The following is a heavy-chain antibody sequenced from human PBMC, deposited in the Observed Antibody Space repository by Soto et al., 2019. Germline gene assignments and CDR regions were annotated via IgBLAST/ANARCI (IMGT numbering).Heavy chain of an antibody. J-gene: IGHJ4*02. CDR1: GFTFSSYS. CDR2: ISSSSSYI. Sequence: EVQLVESGGGLVKPGGSLRLSCAASGFTFSSYSMNWVRQAPGKGLEWVSSISSSSSYIYYADSVKGRFTISRDNAKNSLYLQMNSLRAEDTAVYYCARLVGSSPTVDYWGQGTLVTVSS. D-gene: IGHD6-13*01. V-gene: IGHV3-21*01. CDR3: ARLVGSSPTVDY.